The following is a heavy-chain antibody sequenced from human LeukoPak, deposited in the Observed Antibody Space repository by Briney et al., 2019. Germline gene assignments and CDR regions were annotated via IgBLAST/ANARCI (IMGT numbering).Heavy chain of an antibody. Sequence: ASVKVSCKAFGYTFTSNYMHWVRQAPGQGPEWMGVISPSGGSTTYAQKFQGRVTLTRDTSISTAYMELRSLRSDDTAVYYCARDPRRDYYDSSGYDPWGQGTLVTVSS. J-gene: IGHJ5*02. D-gene: IGHD3-22*01. CDR3: ARDPRRDYYDSSGYDP. CDR2: ISPSGGST. V-gene: IGHV1-46*01. CDR1: GYTFTSNY.